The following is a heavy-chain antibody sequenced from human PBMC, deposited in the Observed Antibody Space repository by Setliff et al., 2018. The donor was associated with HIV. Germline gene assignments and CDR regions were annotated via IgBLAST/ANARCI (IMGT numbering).Heavy chain of an antibody. D-gene: IGHD1-1*01. CDR2: IIPIFGST. J-gene: IGHJ5*02. CDR1: GGTFSNYA. V-gene: IGHV1-69*13. Sequence: SVKVSCKASGGTFSNYAISWVRQAPGQGLEWMGGIIPIFGSTKYAQKFQDRVTITADESTYTADMELSSLRSEDTAVYYCARDAGTGGPGRWVDPWGQGTMVTVSS. CDR3: ARDAGTGGPGRWVDP.